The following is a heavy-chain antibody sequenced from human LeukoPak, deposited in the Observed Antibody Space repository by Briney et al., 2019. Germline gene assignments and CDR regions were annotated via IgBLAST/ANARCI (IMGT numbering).Heavy chain of an antibody. J-gene: IGHJ5*02. Sequence: GASVKVSCKASGGTFSSYAISWVRQAPGQGLEWMGGIIPIFGTANYAQKFQGRVTITTDESTSTAYMELSSLRSEDTAVYYCASHYDFWSGYYAEVWFDPWGQGTLVTVSS. D-gene: IGHD3-3*01. CDR3: ASHYDFWSGYYAEVWFDP. CDR1: GGTFSSYA. CDR2: IIPIFGTA. V-gene: IGHV1-69*05.